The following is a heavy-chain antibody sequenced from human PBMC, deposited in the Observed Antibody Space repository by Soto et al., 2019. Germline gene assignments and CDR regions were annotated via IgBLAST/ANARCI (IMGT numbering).Heavy chain of an antibody. V-gene: IGHV1-69*12. J-gene: IGHJ6*02. CDR2: IIPVFGTA. Sequence: QVQLVQSGAEVKKPGSSVKVSCKASGGTFSRYIISWVRQAPGQGLEWMGGIIPVFGTANYAQKFQGRVTITADESASTVYMELSSLTSDDTAVYLCASCLVTTYFYYYGMDVWGQGTTVTVSS. D-gene: IGHD4-17*01. CDR1: GGTFSRYI. CDR3: ASCLVTTYFYYYGMDV.